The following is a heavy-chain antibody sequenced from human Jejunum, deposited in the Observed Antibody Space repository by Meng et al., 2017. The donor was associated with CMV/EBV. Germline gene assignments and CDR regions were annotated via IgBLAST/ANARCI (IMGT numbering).Heavy chain of an antibody. CDR2: IRYDGNNE. Sequence: FTFIAYGMHWVRQAPGKGLEWVAFIRYDGNNEYHADSVKGRFAISRDNSENTLYLQMSSLRAEDTAVYYCARDWGSVGIYNWFDPWGQGTLVTVSS. D-gene: IGHD3-16*01. J-gene: IGHJ5*02. V-gene: IGHV3-30*02. CDR3: ARDWGSVGIYNWFDP. CDR1: FTFIAYG.